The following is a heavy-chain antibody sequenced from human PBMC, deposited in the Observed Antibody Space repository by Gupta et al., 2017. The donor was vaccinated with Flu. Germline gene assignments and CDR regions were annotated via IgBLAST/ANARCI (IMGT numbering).Heavy chain of an antibody. V-gene: IGHV6-1*01. CDR2: TNYRSKWYN. D-gene: IGHD2-2*02. J-gene: IGHJ5*02. Sequence: IRRSPWGGVEWLGRTNYRSKWYNDYAESVKSRIINNSDKSKNNFSRQLNSVTPEDTAVYYCAGGGLYYWFDPWGQGTLVTVSS. CDR3: AGGGLYYWFDP.